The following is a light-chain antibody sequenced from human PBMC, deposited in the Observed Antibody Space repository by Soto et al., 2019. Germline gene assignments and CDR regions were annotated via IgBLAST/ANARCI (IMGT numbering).Light chain of an antibody. CDR2: KAS. CDR3: QQCNSYPWT. J-gene: IGKJ1*01. V-gene: IGKV1-5*03. Sequence: DIQLTQSPSTLSASVGDRVIITCRASQSLSGWLAWYQQKPGKAPKLLIYKASTLKSGVPSRFSGSGSGTEFTLTISSLQPDDFATYYCQQCNSYPWTFGQGTKVEI. CDR1: QSLSGW.